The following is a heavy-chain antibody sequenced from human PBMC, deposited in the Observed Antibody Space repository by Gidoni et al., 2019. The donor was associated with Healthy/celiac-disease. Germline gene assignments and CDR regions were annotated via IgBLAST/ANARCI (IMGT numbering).Heavy chain of an antibody. CDR1: GYTFTSYA. D-gene: IGHD4-17*01. J-gene: IGHJ6*02. Sequence: QVQLVQSGAEVKKPGASVKVSCKASGYTFTSYAMHWVRQAPGQRLEWMGWINAGNGNTKYSQKFQGRVTITRDTSASTAYMELSSLRSEDTAVYYCARPYGDYYYYYGMDVWGQGTTVTVSS. CDR3: ARPYGDYYYYYGMDV. CDR2: INAGNGNT. V-gene: IGHV1-3*01.